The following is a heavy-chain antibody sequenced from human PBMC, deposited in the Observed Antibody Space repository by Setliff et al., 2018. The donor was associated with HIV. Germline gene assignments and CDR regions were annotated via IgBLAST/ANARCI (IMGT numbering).Heavy chain of an antibody. CDR1: GGSITSGNYF. V-gene: IGHV4-61*09. J-gene: IGHJ4*03. Sequence: SETLSLTCTVSGGSITSGNYFWSWIRQPAGKGLEWIGHMYTDGSTNYNPSFKSRVTISADTSKNQFSLKLSSVTAADTAVYYCARERSRGYTDPPRFDYWGQGTMVTVSS. CDR2: MYTDGST. D-gene: IGHD5-18*01. CDR3: ARERSRGYTDPPRFDY.